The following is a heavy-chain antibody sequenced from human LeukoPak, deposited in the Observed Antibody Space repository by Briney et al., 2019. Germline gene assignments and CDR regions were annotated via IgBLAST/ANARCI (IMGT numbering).Heavy chain of an antibody. J-gene: IGHJ4*02. D-gene: IGHD3-22*01. CDR2: ISSSSSTI. V-gene: IGHV3-48*04. Sequence: GGSLRLSCAASGFTFSSYSMNWVRQAPGKGLEWVSYISSSSSTIYYADSVKGRFTISRDNAKNSLYLQMNSLRAEDTAVYYCARGPRITMIVVVPWDYWGQGTLVTVSS. CDR1: GFTFSSYS. CDR3: ARGPRITMIVVVPWDY.